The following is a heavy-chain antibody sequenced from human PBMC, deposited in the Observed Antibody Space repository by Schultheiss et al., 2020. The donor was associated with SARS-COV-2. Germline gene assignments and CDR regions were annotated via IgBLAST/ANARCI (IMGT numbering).Heavy chain of an antibody. CDR2: IYYSGST. CDR1: GYSISIGYY. CDR3: ARMGYTEGWFDP. Sequence: SETLSLTCAVSGYSISIGYYWGYIRQHPGKGLEWIGYIYYSGSTYYNPSLKSRVTISVDTSKNQFSLKLSSVTAADTAVYYCARMGYTEGWFDPWGQGTLVTVS. V-gene: IGHV4-38-2*01. D-gene: IGHD5-18*01. J-gene: IGHJ5*02.